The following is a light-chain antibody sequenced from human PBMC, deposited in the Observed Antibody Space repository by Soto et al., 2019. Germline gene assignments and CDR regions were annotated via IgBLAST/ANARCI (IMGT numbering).Light chain of an antibody. J-gene: IGLJ1*01. V-gene: IGLV1-47*02. Sequence: QSVLTQPPSASGTPGQGVTISCSGSTSNIGSNYVYWYQQLPGTAPKLLIYSNNQRPSGVPDRFSGSKSGTSASLAISCLRSDDEADYFCATWDDSLNGFYVFGTGTRSPS. CDR2: SNN. CDR1: TSNIGSNY. CDR3: ATWDDSLNGFYV.